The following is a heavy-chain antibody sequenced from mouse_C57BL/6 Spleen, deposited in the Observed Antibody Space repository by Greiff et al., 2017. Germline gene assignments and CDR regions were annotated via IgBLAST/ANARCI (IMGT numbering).Heavy chain of an antibody. Sequence: QVQLQQSGAELVRPGASVTLSCKASGYTFTDYEMHWVKQTHVHGLAWIGAIDPETGGTAYNQKFKGKAILTVDKSSSTAYMELRSLTSEDSAVYYCTRNSVGYWGQRASVTVSS. CDR1: GYTFTDYE. CDR3: TRNSVGY. J-gene: IGHJ4*01. V-gene: IGHV1-15*01. CDR2: IDPETGGT.